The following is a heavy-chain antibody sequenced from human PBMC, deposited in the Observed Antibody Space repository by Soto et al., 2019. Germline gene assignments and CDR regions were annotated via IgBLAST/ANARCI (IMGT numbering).Heavy chain of an antibody. J-gene: IGHJ5*02. CDR1: GFTFSSYA. V-gene: IGHV3-23*01. CDR2: ISDSDGTT. D-gene: IGHD2-2*01. Sequence: GGSLRLSCAASGFTFSSYAMSWVRQAPGRGLEWVSAISDSDGTTYYADTVKGRFTISRDNVKNTLYLQMNSLRAEDTALYYCARLTRGYCSSSSCPNWFDPWGQGTLVTVSS. CDR3: ARLTRGYCSSSSCPNWFDP.